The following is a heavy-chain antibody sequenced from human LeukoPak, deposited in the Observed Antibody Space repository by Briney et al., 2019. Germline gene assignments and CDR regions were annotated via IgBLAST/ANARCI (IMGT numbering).Heavy chain of an antibody. Sequence: GGSLRLSCAASGSTFSSYGMHWVRQAPGKGLEWVAFIRYDGSNKYYADSVKGRFTISRDNSKKTLYMQMNRLRAEDTAVYYCAKDRDCSSTSCYPGYFDYWGQGTLVTVSS. CDR3: AKDRDCSSTSCYPGYFDY. V-gene: IGHV3-30*02. CDR1: GSTFSSYG. J-gene: IGHJ4*02. D-gene: IGHD2-2*01. CDR2: IRYDGSNK.